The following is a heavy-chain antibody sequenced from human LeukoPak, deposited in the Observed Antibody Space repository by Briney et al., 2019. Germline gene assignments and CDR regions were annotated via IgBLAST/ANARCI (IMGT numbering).Heavy chain of an antibody. CDR1: GGSFSGYY. J-gene: IGHJ5*02. Sequence: PSETLSLTCAVYGGSFSGYYWSWIRQPPGKGLEWIGEINHSGSTNYNPSLKSRVTISVDTSKNQFSLKLSSVTAADTAVYYCARGLEYSSSWHTINWFDPWGQGTLVTVSP. D-gene: IGHD6-13*01. CDR2: INHSGST. CDR3: ARGLEYSSSWHTINWFDP. V-gene: IGHV4-34*01.